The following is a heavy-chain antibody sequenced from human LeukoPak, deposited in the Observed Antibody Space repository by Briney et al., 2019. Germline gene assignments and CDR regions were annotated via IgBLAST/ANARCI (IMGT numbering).Heavy chain of an antibody. CDR1: GFTLSGHS. Sequence: GGSLRLSCVVSGFTLSGHSINWVRQAPGKGLVWVSRINSDGSTTTYADSVKGRFTISRDNAKNTLYLQMNSLRAEDTAVYYCVRNLDFWGDSEDYWGQGTLVTVSS. D-gene: IGHD3-3*01. V-gene: IGHV3-74*01. CDR3: VRNLDFWGDSEDY. CDR2: INSDGSTT. J-gene: IGHJ4*02.